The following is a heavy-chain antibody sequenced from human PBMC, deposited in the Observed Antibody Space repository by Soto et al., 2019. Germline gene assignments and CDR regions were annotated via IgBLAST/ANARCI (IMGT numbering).Heavy chain of an antibody. CDR1: GYTFINYH. J-gene: IGHJ4*02. V-gene: IGHV1-18*01. CDR2: INTYNGMT. D-gene: IGHD5-12*01. CDR3: AKSPRGEMATD. Sequence: QVQLVPSGGEVKKPGASVTVSCKASGYTFINYHITWVRQAPGQGLEWMAWINTYNGMTDYAQRFQGRVTMTRDTSTRTAYMELRNLGSDDTAVYFCAKSPRGEMATDWGQGTLVTVSS.